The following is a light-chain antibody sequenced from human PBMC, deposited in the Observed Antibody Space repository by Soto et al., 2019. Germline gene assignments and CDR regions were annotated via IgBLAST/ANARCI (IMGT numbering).Light chain of an antibody. J-gene: IGKJ1*01. Sequence: DIQMTQSPSTLSASVGDRVTITCRASQSISSWLAWYQQKPGKAPKLLIYKASTLESGVPSRFSGSGSGTELTLTISSLQDDDFATYYCQQYNSSPTFGQGTKVEIK. CDR3: QQYNSSPT. CDR2: KAS. CDR1: QSISSW. V-gene: IGKV1-5*03.